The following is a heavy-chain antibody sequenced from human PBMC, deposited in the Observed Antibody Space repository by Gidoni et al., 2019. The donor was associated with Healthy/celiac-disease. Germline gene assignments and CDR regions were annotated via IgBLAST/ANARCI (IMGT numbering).Heavy chain of an antibody. J-gene: IGHJ1*01. D-gene: IGHD3-9*01. CDR2: IKQDGSEK. V-gene: IGHV3-7*01. Sequence: EVQLVESGGGLVQPGGSLRLSCAAAGFTFSSSWLSWVRQAPGKGLEWVANIKQDGSEKYYVDSVKGRFTISRDNAKNSLYLQMNSLRAEDTAVYYCARVGVFGYYDILTGTEYFQHWGQGTLVTVSS. CDR1: GFTFSSSW. CDR3: ARVGVFGYYDILTGTEYFQH.